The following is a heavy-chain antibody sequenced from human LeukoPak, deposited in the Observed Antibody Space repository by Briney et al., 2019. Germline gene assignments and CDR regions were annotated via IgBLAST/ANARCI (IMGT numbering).Heavy chain of an antibody. CDR2: IYHNGST. V-gene: IGHV4-4*02. Sequence: SETLSPTCAVSGGSISSSIWWSWVRQPPGKGLEWVGEIYHNGSTNYNPSLKSRVTISVDTSKNQFSLKLSSVTAADTAVYYCARGGLLWFGEMGYMDVWGKGTTVTISS. D-gene: IGHD3-10*01. CDR3: ARGGLLWFGEMGYMDV. CDR1: GGSISSSIW. J-gene: IGHJ6*03.